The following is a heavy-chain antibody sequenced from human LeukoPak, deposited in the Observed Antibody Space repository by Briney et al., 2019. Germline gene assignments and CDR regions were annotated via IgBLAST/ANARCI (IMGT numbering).Heavy chain of an antibody. CDR1: GGSISSGDYY. CDR2: IYYSGST. CDR3: ARGVVGYYMDV. J-gene: IGHJ6*03. V-gene: IGHV4-30-4*08. Sequence: PSETLSLTCTVSGGSISSGDYYWSWSRQPPGKGLEWIGYIYYSGSTYYNPSLKSRVTISVDTSKNQFSLKLSSVTAADTAVYYCARGVVGYYMDVWGKGTTVTVSS.